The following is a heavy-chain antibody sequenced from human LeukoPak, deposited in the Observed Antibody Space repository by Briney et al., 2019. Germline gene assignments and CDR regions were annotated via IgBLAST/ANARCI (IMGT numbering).Heavy chain of an antibody. CDR1: GFTFSSYW. CDR3: AREGEYCSSTSCYAYFDY. D-gene: IGHD2-2*01. V-gene: IGHV3-7*03. Sequence: PGGSLRLSCAASGFTFSSYWMSWVRQAPGKGLEWVANIKQDGSEKYYVDSVKGRFTISRDNAKNSLYLQMNSLRAEDTAVYYCAREGEYCSSTSCYAYFDYWGQGTLVTVSS. J-gene: IGHJ4*02. CDR2: IKQDGSEK.